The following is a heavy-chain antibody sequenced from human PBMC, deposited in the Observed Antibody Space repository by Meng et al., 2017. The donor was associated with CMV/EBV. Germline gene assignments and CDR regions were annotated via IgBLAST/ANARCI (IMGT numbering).Heavy chain of an antibody. Sequence: GESLKISCAASGFTFSSYSMNWVRQAPGKGLEWVSYISSSSSTIYYADSVKGRFTISRDNAKNSLYLQMNSLRAEDTAVYYCARRPGYSSSWSVDAFDIWGQGTMVTVSS. CDR1: GFTFSSYS. V-gene: IGHV3-48*04. CDR3: ARRPGYSSSWSVDAFDI. D-gene: IGHD6-13*01. J-gene: IGHJ3*02. CDR2: ISSSSSTI.